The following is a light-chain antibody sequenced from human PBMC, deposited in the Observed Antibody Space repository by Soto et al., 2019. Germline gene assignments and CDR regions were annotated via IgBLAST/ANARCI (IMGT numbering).Light chain of an antibody. CDR2: DTS. CDR1: QSLSNS. CDR3: HQYNNWPWT. V-gene: IGKV3-15*01. J-gene: IGKJ1*01. Sequence: EIVLTQSPGTLSLSPGERATLSCRAIQSLSNSFIAWYQQKPGQAPRXLIYDTSSRDTGIPVRFSGSGSETEFTLTIRSLQSEDFGLYYCHQYNNWPWTFGQGTQVDIK.